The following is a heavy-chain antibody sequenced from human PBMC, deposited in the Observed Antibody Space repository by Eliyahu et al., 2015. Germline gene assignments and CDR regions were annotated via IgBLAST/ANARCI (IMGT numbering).Heavy chain of an antibody. J-gene: IGHJ6*01. CDR3: ARDTLEIGYYYGLNV. V-gene: IGHV3-33*01. CDR1: GFXFSNFH. D-gene: IGHD3-10*01. CDR2: IWHDGSDR. Sequence: QVQLVESGGGSVHPGGFRRLSCAASGFXFSNFHMHWVRQAPGKGLEWVAVIWHDGSDRKYADSVKGRFTISRDNSKKTLYLQMEDVTPEDTGVYYCARDTLEIGYYYGLNVWGQGTTVGVS.